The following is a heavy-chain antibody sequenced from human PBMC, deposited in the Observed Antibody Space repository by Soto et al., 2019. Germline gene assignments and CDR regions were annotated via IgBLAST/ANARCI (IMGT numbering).Heavy chain of an antibody. CDR3: AIIYCSSIRCSSHFDY. CDR2: IYYSGST. D-gene: IGHD2-2*01. CDR1: GASISGFY. Sequence: PSETLSLTCTVSGASISGFYWSWIRQPPGKGLEWIGSIYYSGSTTYNPSLKSRVTISVDTSKNQFSLKLTSVTAADTAVYFCAIIYCSSIRCSSHFDYWGQGTLVTVSS. V-gene: IGHV4-59*08. J-gene: IGHJ4*02.